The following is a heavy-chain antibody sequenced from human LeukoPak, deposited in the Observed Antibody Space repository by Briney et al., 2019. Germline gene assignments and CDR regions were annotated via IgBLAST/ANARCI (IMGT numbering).Heavy chain of an antibody. CDR3: ASGDFYYYYGMDV. D-gene: IGHD2/OR15-2a*01. J-gene: IGHJ6*02. CDR2: IKQDGSEK. CDR1: GFTFSSYW. Sequence: GGSLRLSCAASGFTFSSYWMSWVRQAPGKGLEWVANIKQDGSEKYYVDSVKGRFIISRDNAKNSLYLQMNSLRAEDTAVYYCASGDFYYYYGMDVWGQGTTVTVSS. V-gene: IGHV3-7*01.